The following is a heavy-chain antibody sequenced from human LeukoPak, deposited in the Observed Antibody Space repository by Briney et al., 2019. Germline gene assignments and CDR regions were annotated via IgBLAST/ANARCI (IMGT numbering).Heavy chain of an antibody. Sequence: GGSLRLSCAASGFTFSNAWMSWVRQAPGKGLEWVSTISGKDGSTYYADSVKGRFTISRDNSKNTLYLQMNSLRAEDTAVYYCAKDRVDYYDSSGYYWGQGTLVTVSS. CDR1: GFTFSNAW. V-gene: IGHV3-23*01. J-gene: IGHJ4*02. CDR3: AKDRVDYYDSSGYY. CDR2: ISGKDGST. D-gene: IGHD3-22*01.